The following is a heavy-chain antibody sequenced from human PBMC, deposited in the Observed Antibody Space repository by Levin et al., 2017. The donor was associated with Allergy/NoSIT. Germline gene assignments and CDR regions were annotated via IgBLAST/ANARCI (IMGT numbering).Heavy chain of an antibody. V-gene: IGHV4-34*01. D-gene: IGHD2-2*01. CDR2: ITHSGST. CDR1: GGSFRGYY. Sequence: SETLSLTCAIYGGSFRGYYWSWIRQPPGKGLEWIGEITHSGSTNYNPSLKSRVTISIDTSKNQFSLKLRSLTAADTAVFYFSYSGRHYCSNNRCDWWPSWFDPWGQGALVTVSS. CDR3: SYSGRHYCSNNRCDWWPSWFDP. J-gene: IGHJ5*02.